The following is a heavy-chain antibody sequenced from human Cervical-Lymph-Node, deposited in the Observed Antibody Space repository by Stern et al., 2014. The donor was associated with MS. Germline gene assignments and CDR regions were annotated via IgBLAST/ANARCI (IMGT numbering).Heavy chain of an antibody. Sequence: VQLVESGGGVVQPGRSLRLSCAASGFTFSYYGMHWVRQAPGKGLEWVALTWDDGTNKYYADSVKGRFTVSRDNSKTKRCLKMDSLRAEDTVVYYCARGPAPNIPAGPPLRPWGQGTLVTVSS. J-gene: IGHJ5*02. CDR3: ARGPAPNIPAGPPLRP. CDR2: TWDDGTNK. D-gene: IGHD6-13*01. CDR1: GFTFSYYG. V-gene: IGHV3-33*01.